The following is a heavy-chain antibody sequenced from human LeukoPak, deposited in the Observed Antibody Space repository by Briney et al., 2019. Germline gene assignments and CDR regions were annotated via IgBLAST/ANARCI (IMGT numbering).Heavy chain of an antibody. V-gene: IGHV3-7*03. J-gene: IGHJ4*02. CDR1: GFTFSSYW. CDR2: IKQDGSEK. Sequence: PGGSLRLSCAASGFTFSSYWVSWVRQAPGKGLEWVANIKQDGSEKYYVDSVKGRFTISRDKSQNKLYLQMNSLRDQDTALYYWXKEAGVMRIYYFDYWGQGTLVTVSS. CDR3: XKEAGVMRIYYFDY. D-gene: IGHD2-15*01.